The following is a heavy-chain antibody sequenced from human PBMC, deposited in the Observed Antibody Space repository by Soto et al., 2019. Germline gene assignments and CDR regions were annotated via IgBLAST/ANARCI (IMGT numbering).Heavy chain of an antibody. CDR2: IDPSDSDT. V-gene: IGHV5-10-1*04. Sequence: PGESLKISCKGSGYSFTSYWISWVRQMPGKGLEWMGRIDPSDSDTIYSPFFQGQVTISADKSISTAYLQWSSLKASDTAMYYCAINRYSSSWYFAAYYGMDVWGQGTTVTVSS. D-gene: IGHD6-13*01. CDR1: GYSFTSYW. CDR3: AINRYSSSWYFAAYYGMDV. J-gene: IGHJ6*02.